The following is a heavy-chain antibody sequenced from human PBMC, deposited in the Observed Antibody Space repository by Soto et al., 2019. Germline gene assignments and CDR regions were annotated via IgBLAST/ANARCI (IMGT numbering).Heavy chain of an antibody. J-gene: IGHJ6*02. CDR3: VMVDNYVTPTPQDV. CDR2: ISPYTGNT. CDR1: GYIFVNYG. D-gene: IGHD3-16*01. Sequence: QVQLVQSGDEVKKPGASVKVSCKASGYIFVNYGIAWVRQAPGQGLEWMGWISPYTGNTHSASKVQGRLTMTTDTSTSTAYMDLGSLTSAHTAVYYCVMVDNYVTPTPQDVWGQGTTVTVSS. V-gene: IGHV1-18*01.